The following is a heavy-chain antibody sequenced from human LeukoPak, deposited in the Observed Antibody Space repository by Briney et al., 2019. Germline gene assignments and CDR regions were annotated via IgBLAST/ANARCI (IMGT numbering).Heavy chain of an antibody. CDR3: ARDNGEWRLNWFDH. D-gene: IGHD2-8*01. CDR2: IWDDGNNN. V-gene: IGHV3-33*01. J-gene: IGHJ5*02. Sequence: GGSLRLSCAASGFTFSTYVMHWVRQAPGKGLDWVALIWDDGNNNYYADSVKGRFTISRDNSKNTLYLQMNSLRAKDTAVYYCARDNGEWRLNWFDHWGQGTLVTVSS. CDR1: GFTFSTYV.